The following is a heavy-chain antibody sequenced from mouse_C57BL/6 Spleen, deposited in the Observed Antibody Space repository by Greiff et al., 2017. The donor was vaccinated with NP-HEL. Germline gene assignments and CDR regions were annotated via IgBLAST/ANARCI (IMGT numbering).Heavy chain of an antibody. J-gene: IGHJ4*01. CDR2: ISSGGDYI. V-gene: IGHV5-9-1*02. CDR3: TPMGDYRDYYAMDY. CDR1: GFTFSSYA. D-gene: IGHD2-4*01. Sequence: EVKLMESGEGLVKPGGSLKLSCAASGFTFSSYAMSWVRQTPEKRLEWVAYISSGGDYIYYADTVKGRFTISRDNARNTLYLQMSSLKSEDTAMYYCTPMGDYRDYYAMDYWGQGTSVTVSS.